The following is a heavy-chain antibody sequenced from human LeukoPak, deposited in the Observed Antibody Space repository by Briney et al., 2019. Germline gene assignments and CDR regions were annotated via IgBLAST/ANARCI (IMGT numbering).Heavy chain of an antibody. J-gene: IGHJ4*02. V-gene: IGHV4-38-2*02. Sequence: SETLSLTCSVSGFSISSACHWGWIRQPPGGRLEWIGSISHTGVTYYNPSFKSRLTISLDTSKDEFSLQLTSVTAADTAMYYCARDDIGFEYWGQGIVVTVSS. CDR2: ISHTGVT. CDR1: GFSISSACH. CDR3: ARDDIGFEY.